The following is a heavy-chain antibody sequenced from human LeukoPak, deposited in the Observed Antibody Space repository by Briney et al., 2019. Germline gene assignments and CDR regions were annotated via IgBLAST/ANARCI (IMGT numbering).Heavy chain of an antibody. J-gene: IGHJ4*02. CDR1: GFTFSSYA. CDR3: ARDLSFDY. V-gene: IGHV3-48*02. Sequence: PGGSLRLSCVASGFTFSSYAMNWVRQAPGKGLEWVSYISSIGTTIYYADSVKGRFTISRDNAKNSLYLQMNSLTDEDTAVYHCARDLSFDYWGQGTLVTVSS. CDR2: ISSIGTTI.